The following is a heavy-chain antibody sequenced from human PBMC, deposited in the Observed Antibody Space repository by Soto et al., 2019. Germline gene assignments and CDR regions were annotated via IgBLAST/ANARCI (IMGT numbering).Heavy chain of an antibody. CDR3: ARDRHDDFWSGSFGFYFDF. CDR2: IWYDGSNK. D-gene: IGHD3-3*01. Sequence: PGGSLRLSCAAPGFTFSTHGMHWVRQAPGKGLEWVALIWYDGSNKYYTDSVKGRFTISRDNSNNTVYLQMNSLRAEDTAVYYCARDRHDDFWSGSFGFYFDFWGQGTLVTVSS. CDR1: GFTFSTHG. V-gene: IGHV3-33*01. J-gene: IGHJ4*02.